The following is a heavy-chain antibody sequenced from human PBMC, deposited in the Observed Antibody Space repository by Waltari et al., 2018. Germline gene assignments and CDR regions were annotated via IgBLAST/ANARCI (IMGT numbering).Heavy chain of an antibody. CDR1: GVSLTISRHY. CDR2: LSYRGAT. D-gene: IGHD5-12*01. J-gene: IGHJ3*01. CDR3: ATYIGASLGTAAFDV. V-gene: IGHV4-39*01. Sequence: QLHLQQSGPVLVKPSQPLPHTCSASGVSLTISRHYCGWIRQPPGQGLEWIATLSYRGATYSSPSLKSRVTISRDTSKNQVSLQLGSVTAADTAVYYCATYIGASLGTAAFDVWGQGTMVTVSS.